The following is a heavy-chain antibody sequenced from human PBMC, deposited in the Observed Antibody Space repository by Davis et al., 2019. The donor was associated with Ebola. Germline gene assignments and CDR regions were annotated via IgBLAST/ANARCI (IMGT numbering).Heavy chain of an antibody. J-gene: IGHJ4*02. Sequence: PGGSLRLSCAASGFTFSSYAMHWVRQAPGKGLEWVSVIYSGGSTYYADSVKGRFTISRDNSKNTLYLQMNSLRAEDTAVYYCAKVADSSGYDYWGQGTLVTVSS. CDR3: AKVADSSGYDY. CDR1: GFTFSSYA. V-gene: IGHV3-NL1*01. D-gene: IGHD3-22*01. CDR2: IYSGGST.